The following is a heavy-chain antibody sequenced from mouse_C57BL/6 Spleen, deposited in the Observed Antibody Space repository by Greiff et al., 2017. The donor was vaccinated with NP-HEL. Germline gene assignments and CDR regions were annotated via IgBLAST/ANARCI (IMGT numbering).Heavy chain of an antibody. J-gene: IGHJ4*01. Sequence: VQLKQPGAELVKPGASVKLSCKASGYTFTSYWMHWVKQRPGQGLEWIGMIHPNSGSTNYNEKFKSKATLTVDKSSSTAYMQLSSLTSEDSAVYYCARSPYDYYYAMDYWGQGTSVTVSS. V-gene: IGHV1-64*01. CDR1: GYTFTSYW. CDR2: IHPNSGST. CDR3: ARSPYDYYYAMDY. D-gene: IGHD1-1*01.